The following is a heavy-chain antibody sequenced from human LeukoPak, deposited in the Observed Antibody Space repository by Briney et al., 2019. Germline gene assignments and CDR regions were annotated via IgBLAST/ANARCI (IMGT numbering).Heavy chain of an antibody. D-gene: IGHD2-8*02. CDR1: GGSIRSDNYY. Sequence: SETLSLTCTVSGGSIRSDNYYWGWIRQSPGKGLEWIGNIYFRGSTSYNPSLDSRLTISVDTSENQFSLWLTSVTAADTAVYYCARQHSTGDHYGMDVWGQGTTVTVSS. V-gene: IGHV4-39*01. CDR3: ARQHSTGDHYGMDV. CDR2: IYFRGST. J-gene: IGHJ6*02.